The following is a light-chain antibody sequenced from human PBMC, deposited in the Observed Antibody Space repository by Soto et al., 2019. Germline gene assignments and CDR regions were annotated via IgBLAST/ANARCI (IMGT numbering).Light chain of an antibody. CDR3: HQYNKWPLFT. CDR1: QSVSSN. CDR2: GAS. Sequence: EVVMTQSPATLSVSPGERATLSCRASQSVSSNLAWYQLRPGQAPRLLIYGASTRATGIPARFSGSGSGTEVTLTISILQSEDFALYYCHQYNKWPLFTFGPGTRVDIK. V-gene: IGKV3-15*01. J-gene: IGKJ3*01.